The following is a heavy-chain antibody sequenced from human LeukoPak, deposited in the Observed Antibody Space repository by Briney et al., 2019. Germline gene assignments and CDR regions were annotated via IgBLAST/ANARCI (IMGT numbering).Heavy chain of an antibody. CDR3: ARDAWSIAARHAFDI. D-gene: IGHD6-6*01. Sequence: PGGSLRLSCAASGFTFSSYEMNWVRQAPGKGLELVSYISSSGSRIYYADSVKGRCTTSTDNATNSLYLQMISLRAEDTAVYYCARDAWSIAARHAFDIWGQGTMVTVSS. J-gene: IGHJ3*02. CDR2: ISSSGSRI. CDR1: GFTFSSYE. V-gene: IGHV3-48*03.